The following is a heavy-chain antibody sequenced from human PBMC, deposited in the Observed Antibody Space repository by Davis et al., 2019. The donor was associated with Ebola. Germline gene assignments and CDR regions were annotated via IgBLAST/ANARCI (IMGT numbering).Heavy chain of an antibody. CDR2: INPNSGGT. D-gene: IGHD3-10*01. CDR3: ARGGLLWFGEENYYGMDV. J-gene: IGHJ6*02. Sequence: ASVKVSCKASGYTFTGYYMHWVRQAPGQGLEWMGRINPNSGGTNYAQKFQGRVTVTRDTSISTAYMELSRLRSDDTVVYYCARGGLLWFGEENYYGMDVWGQGTTVTVSS. V-gene: IGHV1-2*05. CDR1: GYTFTGYY.